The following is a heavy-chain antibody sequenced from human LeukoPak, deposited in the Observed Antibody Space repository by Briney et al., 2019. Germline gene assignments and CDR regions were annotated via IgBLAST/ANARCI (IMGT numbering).Heavy chain of an antibody. CDR2: ISYDGSNK. J-gene: IGHJ4*02. V-gene: IGHV3-30-3*01. CDR1: GGTFSSYA. D-gene: IGHD3-10*01. Sequence: SCKASGGTFSSYAMHWVRQAPGKGLEWVAVISYDGSNKYYADSVKGRFTISRDNSKNTLYLQMNSLRAEDTAVYYCARDRYYYGVFDYWGQGTLVTVSS. CDR3: ARDRYYYGVFDY.